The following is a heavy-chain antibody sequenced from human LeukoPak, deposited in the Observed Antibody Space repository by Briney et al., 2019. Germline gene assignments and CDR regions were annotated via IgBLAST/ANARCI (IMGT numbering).Heavy chain of an antibody. J-gene: IGHJ4*02. V-gene: IGHV1-8*03. D-gene: IGHD6-6*01. CDR1: GYTFTSYD. CDR3: ARGRTAARAPFDY. CDR2: MNPNSGNT. Sequence: ASVKVSCKASGYTFTSYDINWVRQATGQGLEWMGWMNPNSGNTGYAQKFQGRVTITRNTSISTAYMELSSLRSEDTAVYYCARGRTAARAPFDYWGQGTLVTVSS.